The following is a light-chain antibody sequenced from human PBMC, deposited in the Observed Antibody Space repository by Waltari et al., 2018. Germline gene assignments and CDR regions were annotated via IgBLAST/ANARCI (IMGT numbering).Light chain of an antibody. CDR3: CSYSTTYPEV. V-gene: IGLV2-11*01. CDR2: NVY. CDR1: SADVGGFNY. J-gene: IGLJ1*01. Sequence: QSALTQPRSVSGSLGPSVTISCAGSSADVGGFNYVSWYQQYPGKAPTLIMYNVYRRHAGVPLRSPGAKSGDTASLTVSGLQAEDEADYYCCSYSTTYPEVFGSGTKVTVV.